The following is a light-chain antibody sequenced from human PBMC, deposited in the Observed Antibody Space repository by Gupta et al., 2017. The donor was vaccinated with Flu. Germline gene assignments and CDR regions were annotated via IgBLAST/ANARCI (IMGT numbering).Light chain of an antibody. J-gene: IGKJ1*01. CDR2: KVS. V-gene: IGKV2-30*01. Sequence: DVVMTQSPLSLPVTLGQPASISCRSSQSRVYSDGNTYLNWFQQRPSQSPRRLIYKVSNRDDGVPDRFSGSGAGSNVTIKISRGEEEDVGVNYYRQSKQWPQGTFGQGTKVEIK. CDR1: QSRVYSDGNTY. CDR3: RQSKQWPQGT.